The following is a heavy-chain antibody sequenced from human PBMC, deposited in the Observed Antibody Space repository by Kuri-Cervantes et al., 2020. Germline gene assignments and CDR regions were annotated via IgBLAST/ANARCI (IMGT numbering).Heavy chain of an antibody. Sequence: SVKVSCKASGYTFTSYYMHWVRQAPGQGLEWMGGIIPIFGTANYAQKFQGRVTITTDESTSTAYMELSSLRSEDTAVYYCATYCSSTSCYENNDAFDIWGQGTMVTVSS. CDR2: IIPIFGTA. J-gene: IGHJ3*02. V-gene: IGHV1-69*05. CDR1: GYTFTSYY. D-gene: IGHD2-2*01. CDR3: ATYCSSTSCYENNDAFDI.